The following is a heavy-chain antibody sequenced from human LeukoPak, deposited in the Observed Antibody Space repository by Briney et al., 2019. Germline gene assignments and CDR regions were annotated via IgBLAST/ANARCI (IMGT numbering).Heavy chain of an antibody. CDR1: GFTFSTYW. J-gene: IGHJ4*02. CDR3: AKLKGFYGSGSSPIED. V-gene: IGHV3-30*02. CDR2: IRYDGSNK. D-gene: IGHD3-10*01. Sequence: GGSLRLSCAASGFTFSTYWMHWVRQAPGKGLEWVAFIRYDGSNKYYADSVKGRFTISRDNSKNTLYLQMNSLRAEDTAVYYCAKLKGFYGSGSSPIEDWGQGTLVTVSS.